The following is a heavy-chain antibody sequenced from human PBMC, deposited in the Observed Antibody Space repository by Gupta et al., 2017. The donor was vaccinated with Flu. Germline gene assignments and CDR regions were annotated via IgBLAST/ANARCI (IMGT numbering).Heavy chain of an antibody. J-gene: IGHJ4*02. V-gene: IGHV2-26*01. D-gene: IGHD3-22*01. Sequence: QVTLKESGPVLVKPTETLTLTCIVSGLSLSNTRMGVSWIRQPPGKALEWLAHIFPNDEKSYRTSWKRRLTISKDTSKSQVVLTMTNMDPVETATYYCARRDDYYDDSGHYYFDYGGQGTLVTVSS. CDR3: ARRDDYYDDSGHYYFDY. CDR1: GLSLSNTRMG. CDR2: IFPNDEK.